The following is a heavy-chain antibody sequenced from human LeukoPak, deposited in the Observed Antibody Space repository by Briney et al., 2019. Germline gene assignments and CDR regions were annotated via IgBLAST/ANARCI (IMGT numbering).Heavy chain of an antibody. CDR1: GFTFSSYV. CDR2: ISYDGSNK. J-gene: IGHJ6*02. Sequence: GGSLRLSCAASGFTFSSYVMHWVRQAPGKGLEWVSDISYDGSNKYYADSVKGRFTISRDNSKNTLYLQMNSLRAEDTAVYYCAKASYLLDYGYYGMDVWGQGTTVTVSS. D-gene: IGHD5-18*01. V-gene: IGHV3-30*18. CDR3: AKASYLLDYGYYGMDV.